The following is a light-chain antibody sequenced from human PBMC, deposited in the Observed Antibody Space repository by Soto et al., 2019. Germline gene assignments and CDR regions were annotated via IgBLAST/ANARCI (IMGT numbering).Light chain of an antibody. CDR1: SSNIGSNA. V-gene: IGLV1-44*01. Sequence: QSVLTQPPSASGTPGQRVSISCSGSSSNIGSNAVSWYQHFPGTAPKVLIYSDDQRPSGVPDRFSGSKSGTSASLAISGLRAEDEAAYFCAAWGDSLNTWVFGGGTKVTVL. CDR2: SDD. J-gene: IGLJ3*02. CDR3: AAWGDSLNTWV.